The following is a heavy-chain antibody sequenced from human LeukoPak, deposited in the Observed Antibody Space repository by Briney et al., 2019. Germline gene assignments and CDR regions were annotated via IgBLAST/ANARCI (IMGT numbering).Heavy chain of an antibody. Sequence: GGSLKLSWAASGFPFSSYGMSWVRQAPGKGLEWVSAISGSGGSTYYADSVKGRFTISRDNSKNTLYLQMNSLRAEDTAVYYCAGRAGAYSHPYDYWGQGTLVTVSS. CDR3: AGRAGAYSHPYDY. J-gene: IGHJ4*02. V-gene: IGHV3-23*01. D-gene: IGHD4/OR15-4a*01. CDR2: ISGSGGST. CDR1: GFPFSSYG.